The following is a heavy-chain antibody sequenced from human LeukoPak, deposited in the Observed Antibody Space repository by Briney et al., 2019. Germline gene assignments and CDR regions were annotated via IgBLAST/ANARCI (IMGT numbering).Heavy chain of an antibody. CDR1: GFTFSSYE. CDR3: AKDHPPYGSGSYVDY. D-gene: IGHD3-10*01. Sequence: GGSLRLSCAASGFTFSSYEMSWVRQAPGKGLEWVSYISSSGSTIYYADSVKGRFTISRDNSKNTLYLQMNSLRAEDTAVYYCAKDHPPYGSGSYVDYWGQGTLVTVSS. V-gene: IGHV3-48*03. J-gene: IGHJ4*02. CDR2: ISSSGSTI.